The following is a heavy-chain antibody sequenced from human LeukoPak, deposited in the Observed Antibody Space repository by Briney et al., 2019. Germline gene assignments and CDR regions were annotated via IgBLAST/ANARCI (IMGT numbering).Heavy chain of an antibody. D-gene: IGHD6-13*01. CDR2: IYYSGST. J-gene: IGHJ5*02. V-gene: IGHV4-39*07. CDR3: ARLEIAAAGNRWFDP. CDR1: GGSISSYY. Sequence: SETLSLTCTVSGGSISSYYWSWIRQPPGKGLEWIGSIYYSGSTYYNPSLKSRVTISVDTPKNQFSLKLSSVTAADTAVYYCARLEIAAAGNRWFDPWGQGTLVTVSS.